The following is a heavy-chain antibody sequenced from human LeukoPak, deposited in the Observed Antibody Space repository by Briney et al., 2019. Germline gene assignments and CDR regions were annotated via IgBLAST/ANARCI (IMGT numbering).Heavy chain of an antibody. J-gene: IGHJ3*02. V-gene: IGHV1-46*01. CDR1: GYTFTNYY. D-gene: IGHD1-1*01. CDR2: INPSGGST. Sequence: ASVKVSCKASGYTFTNYYMHWVRQAPGQGLEWMGIINPSGGSTSYAQKFQGRVTMTRDMSTSTVYMELSSLRSEDTAVYYCASSAPKVHPAFDIWGQGTMVTVSS. CDR3: ASSAPKVHPAFDI.